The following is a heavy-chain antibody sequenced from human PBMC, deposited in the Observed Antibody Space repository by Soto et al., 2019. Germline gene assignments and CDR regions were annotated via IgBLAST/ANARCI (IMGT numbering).Heavy chain of an antibody. J-gene: IGHJ5*01. D-gene: IGHD2-15*01. CDR2: ISWDGGRI. Sequence: QTGGSLRLSCETSGFKFDDYMMHWVRQAPGKGQEWISLISWDGGRIDYADSIKGRFTVSRDNSKTSLYLHMHSLTSDDTAFYFCAKEGNGGSSLDSWGQGTLVTVSS. CDR3: AKEGNGGSSLDS. CDR1: GFKFDDYM. V-gene: IGHV3-43*01.